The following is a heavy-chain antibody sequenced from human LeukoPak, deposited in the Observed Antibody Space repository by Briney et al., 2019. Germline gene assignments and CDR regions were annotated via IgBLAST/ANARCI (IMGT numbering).Heavy chain of an antibody. CDR1: GGSISSSSYY. CDR3: ARLYVVPAARAAFDI. CDR2: IYTSGST. Sequence: SETLSLTCTVSGGSISSSSYYWGWIRQPPGKGLEWIGRIYTSGSTNYNPSLKSRVTISVDTSKNQFSLKLSSVTAADTAVYYCARLYVVPAARAAFDIWGQGTMVTVSS. J-gene: IGHJ3*02. V-gene: IGHV4-61*02. D-gene: IGHD2-2*01.